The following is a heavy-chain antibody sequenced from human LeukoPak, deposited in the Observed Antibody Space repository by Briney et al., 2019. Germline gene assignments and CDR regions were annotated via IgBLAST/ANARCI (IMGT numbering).Heavy chain of an antibody. D-gene: IGHD6-13*01. CDR1: GGSFSGYC. Sequence: SETLSLTCAVYGGSFSGYCWSWIRRPPGKGLEWIGEINHSGSTNYNPSLKSRVTISVGTSKNQFSLKLSSVTAADTAVYYCAGLGYSRSWRNYYYGMDVWGQGTTVTVSS. CDR2: INHSGST. J-gene: IGHJ6*02. V-gene: IGHV4-34*01. CDR3: AGLGYSRSWRNYYYGMDV.